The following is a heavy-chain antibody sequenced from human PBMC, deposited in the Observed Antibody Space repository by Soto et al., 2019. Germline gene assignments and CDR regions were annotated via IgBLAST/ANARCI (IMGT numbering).Heavy chain of an antibody. Sequence: QVQLQQWGAGLLKPSETLSLTCAVYGGSFSGYYWSWIRQPPGKGLEWIGEINHSGSTNYNPSLKSRVIISVDTSKNQFSLKLSSVTAADTAVYYCARTTRGEFDYWGQGTLVTVSS. CDR1: GGSFSGYY. D-gene: IGHD5-12*01. J-gene: IGHJ4*02. CDR3: ARTTRGEFDY. CDR2: INHSGST. V-gene: IGHV4-34*01.